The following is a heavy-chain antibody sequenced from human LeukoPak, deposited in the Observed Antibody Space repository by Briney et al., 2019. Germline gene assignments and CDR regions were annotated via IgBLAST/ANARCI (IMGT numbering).Heavy chain of an antibody. V-gene: IGHV3-30*19. J-gene: IGHJ4*02. Sequence: GGSLRLSCEASGFSFSNYGLHWVRQAPGKGLEWVAVISYDGSNKYYADSVKGRFTISRDNSKNTLYLQMNSLRAEDTAVYYCARDPRIVGALDYWGQGTLVTVSS. CDR2: ISYDGSNK. D-gene: IGHD1-26*01. CDR3: ARDPRIVGALDY. CDR1: GFSFSNYG.